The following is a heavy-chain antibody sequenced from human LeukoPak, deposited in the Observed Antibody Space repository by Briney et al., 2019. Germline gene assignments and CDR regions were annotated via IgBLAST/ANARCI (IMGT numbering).Heavy chain of an antibody. D-gene: IGHD2-15*01. V-gene: IGHV3-15*01. J-gene: IGHJ6*01. Sequence: GGSVSLSCAASGFTFSHAWMTWVRQAPGKGLEWVGRIKSKTDGGTTDYAAPVKGRFTISRDDSKNTLYLQMNSLKIEDTAVYYCTTEDIVVVVGAYDPWGQGTTVTVSS. CDR2: IKSKTDGGTT. CDR3: TTEDIVVVVGAYDP. CDR1: GFTFSHAW.